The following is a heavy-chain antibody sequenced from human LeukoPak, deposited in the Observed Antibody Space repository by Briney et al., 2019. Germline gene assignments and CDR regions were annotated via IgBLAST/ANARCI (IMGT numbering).Heavy chain of an antibody. D-gene: IGHD2-15*01. CDR1: GFTFSSYA. V-gene: IGHV3-30*04. CDR2: ISYDGSNK. J-gene: IGHJ6*02. Sequence: GRSLRLSCAASGFTFSSYAMHWVRQAPGKGLEWVAVISYDGSNKYYADSVKGRFTISRNNSKNTLYLQMNSLRAEDTAVYYCARETGYCSGGSCSGAYYYYGMDVWGQGTTVTVSS. CDR3: ARETGYCSGGSCSGAYYYYGMDV.